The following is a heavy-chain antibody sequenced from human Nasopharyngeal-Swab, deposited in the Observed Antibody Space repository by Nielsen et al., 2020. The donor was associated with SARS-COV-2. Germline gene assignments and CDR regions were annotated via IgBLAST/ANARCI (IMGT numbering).Heavy chain of an antibody. CDR3: AKDLNSNFLNYMDV. Sequence: GSLKISCAASGFTFSRFGMGWVRQAPGKGLEWVSAISASGVTTYYADSVKGRFTISRDNSKSTLYLQMNSLRAEDTAAYYCAKDLNSNFLNYMDVWGKGTTVSVSS. J-gene: IGHJ6*03. V-gene: IGHV3-23*01. D-gene: IGHD4-11*01. CDR1: GFTFSRFG. CDR2: ISASGVTT.